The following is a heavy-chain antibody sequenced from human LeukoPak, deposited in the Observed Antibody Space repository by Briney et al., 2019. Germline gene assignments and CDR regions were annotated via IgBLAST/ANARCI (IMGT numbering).Heavy chain of an antibody. Sequence: SETLSLTCTVSGGSLSSYYWSWIRQPPGKGLEWIGYIYYSGSTNYNPSLKSRVTISVDTSKNQFSLKLSSVSAADTAVYYCARTLCSGGSCYCDYWGQGTLVTVSS. CDR1: GGSLSSYY. D-gene: IGHD2-15*01. CDR3: ARTLCSGGSCYCDY. V-gene: IGHV4-59*01. CDR2: IYYSGST. J-gene: IGHJ4*02.